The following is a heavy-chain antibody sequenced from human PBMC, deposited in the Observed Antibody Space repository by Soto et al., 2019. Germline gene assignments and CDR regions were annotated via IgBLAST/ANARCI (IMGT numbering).Heavy chain of an antibody. J-gene: IGHJ4*02. D-gene: IGHD4-17*01. V-gene: IGHV4-59*01. Sequence: QVQLQESGPGLVKPSETLSLTYTVSGGSISSYYWSWIRQPPGKGLEWIGYIYYSGSTNYNPSLKSRVTISVDTSKNQFSLKLSSVTAADTAVYYCERRYGASFDYWGQGTLVTVSS. CDR3: ERRYGASFDY. CDR1: GGSISSYY. CDR2: IYYSGST.